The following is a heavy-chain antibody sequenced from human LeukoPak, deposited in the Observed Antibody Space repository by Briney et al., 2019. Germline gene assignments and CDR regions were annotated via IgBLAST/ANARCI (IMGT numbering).Heavy chain of an antibody. CDR3: ARRTRAYYYDSSGYFDP. J-gene: IGHJ5*02. CDR1: GGSISSYY. CDR2: IYYSGST. Sequence: SETLSLTCTVSGGSISSYYWSWIRQPPGKGLEWIGYIYYSGSTNYNPSLKSRVTISVDTSKNQFSLKLSSVTAADTAVYYCARRTRAYYYDSSGYFDPWGQETLVTVSS. D-gene: IGHD3-22*01. V-gene: IGHV4-59*01.